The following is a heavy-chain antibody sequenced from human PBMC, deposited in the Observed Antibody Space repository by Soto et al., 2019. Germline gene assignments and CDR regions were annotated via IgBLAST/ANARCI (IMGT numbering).Heavy chain of an antibody. Sequence: GGSLRLSCAASGFTFSSYAMHWVRQAPGKGLEWVAVISYDGSNKYYADSVKGRFTISRDNSKNTLYLQMNSLRAEDTAVYYCARDPSFGAFDIWGQGTMVTVPS. J-gene: IGHJ3*02. D-gene: IGHD3-10*01. V-gene: IGHV3-30-3*01. CDR3: ARDPSFGAFDI. CDR1: GFTFSSYA. CDR2: ISYDGSNK.